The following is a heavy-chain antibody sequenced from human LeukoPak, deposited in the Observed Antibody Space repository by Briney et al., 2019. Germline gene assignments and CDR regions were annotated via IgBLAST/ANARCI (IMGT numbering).Heavy chain of an antibody. Sequence: GGSLRLSCAASGFTFSSYCMSWVRQAPGKGLEWVANIKQDGSGKYYVDSVKGRFTISRDNAKNSLYLQMNSLRAEGTAVYYCAALGITMNGGVRGKGTTVTISS. D-gene: IGHD3-10*02. J-gene: IGHJ6*04. CDR2: IKQDGSGK. CDR3: AALGITMNGGV. V-gene: IGHV3-7*01. CDR1: GFTFSSYC.